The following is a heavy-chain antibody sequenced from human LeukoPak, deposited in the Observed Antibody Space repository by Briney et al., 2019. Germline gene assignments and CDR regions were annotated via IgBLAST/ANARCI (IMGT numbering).Heavy chain of an antibody. J-gene: IGHJ3*02. CDR1: GGSINSSSSY. CDR2: IYYSRST. CDR3: ARHREWLAWYYDSSGYLNAFDI. Sequence: SATLSLTCTVSGGSINSSSSYWGWIRQPPGKGLEWIGSIYYSRSTYYNPSLKSRVTISVDTSKNQFSLKLSSVTAADTAVYYCARHREWLAWYYDSSGYLNAFDIWGQGTMVTVSS. V-gene: IGHV4-39*01. D-gene: IGHD3-22*01.